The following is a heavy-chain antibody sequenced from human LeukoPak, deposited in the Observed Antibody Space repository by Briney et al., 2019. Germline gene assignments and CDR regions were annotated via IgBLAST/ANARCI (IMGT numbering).Heavy chain of an antibody. CDR2: INAGNGNT. CDR3: ARLAAALGEAFDI. Sequence: ASVKVSCKASGYTFTSYAMHWVRQAPGQRLEWMGWINAGNGNTKYSQKFQGRVTITRDTSASTAYMELSSLRSEDTAVYYCARLAAALGEAFDIWGQGTMATVSS. CDR1: GYTFTSYA. D-gene: IGHD6-13*01. J-gene: IGHJ3*02. V-gene: IGHV1-3*01.